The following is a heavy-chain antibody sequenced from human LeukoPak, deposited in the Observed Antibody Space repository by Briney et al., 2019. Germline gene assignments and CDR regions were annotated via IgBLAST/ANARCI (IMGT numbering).Heavy chain of an antibody. Sequence: QPGGSLRLSCAASGFTFSSYSMNWVRQAPGKGLEWVAFIRYDGSNKYYADSVKGRFTISRDNSKNTLYLQMNSLRAEDTAVYYCAVLRFLEWLLYRPFDPWGQGTLVTVSS. J-gene: IGHJ5*02. CDR2: IRYDGSNK. CDR1: GFTFSSYS. V-gene: IGHV3-30*02. D-gene: IGHD3-3*01. CDR3: AVLRFLEWLLYRPFDP.